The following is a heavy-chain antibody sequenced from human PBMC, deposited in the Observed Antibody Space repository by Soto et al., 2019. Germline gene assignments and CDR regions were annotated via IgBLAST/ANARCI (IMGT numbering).Heavy chain of an antibody. J-gene: IGHJ6*02. Sequence: SVKVSCKASGGTFSSIAINWVRQAPGQGLEWMGGIIPIFGPANYAQKFQGRVTITADESTSTAYMELSSLRSEDTAVYYCASGYSTGWSYGMDVWGQGTTVTVS. CDR2: IIPIFGPA. CDR1: GGTFSSIA. CDR3: ASGYSTGWSYGMDV. V-gene: IGHV1-69*13. D-gene: IGHD6-19*01.